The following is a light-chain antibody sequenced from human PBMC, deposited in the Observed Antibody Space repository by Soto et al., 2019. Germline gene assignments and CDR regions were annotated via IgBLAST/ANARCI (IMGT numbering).Light chain of an antibody. CDR1: QSISSY. J-gene: IGKJ4*01. Sequence: DIQMTQSPSSLSASVGDRVTITCRASQSISSYLNWYQQKPGKAPKLLIYDASSLQSGVPSRFSGSGSGTDFTLTVSSLQPEDFATYYCQQSYSTLRTFGGGTKVDIK. CDR3: QQSYSTLRT. V-gene: IGKV1-39*01. CDR2: DAS.